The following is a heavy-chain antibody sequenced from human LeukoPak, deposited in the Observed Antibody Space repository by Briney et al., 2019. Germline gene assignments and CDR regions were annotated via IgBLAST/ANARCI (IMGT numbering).Heavy chain of an antibody. CDR1: GFSFSSYS. J-gene: IGHJ3*01. Sequence: TGGSLRLSCAASGFSFSSYSMSWVRQAPGKGLEWVSYISSTSTTYYADSVKGRFTISRDTAKNSLYLQMNSLRDEDTALYYCVRDKYGGLWGQGTMVTVSS. D-gene: IGHD3-16*01. CDR2: ISSTSTT. V-gene: IGHV3-48*02. CDR3: VRDKYGGL.